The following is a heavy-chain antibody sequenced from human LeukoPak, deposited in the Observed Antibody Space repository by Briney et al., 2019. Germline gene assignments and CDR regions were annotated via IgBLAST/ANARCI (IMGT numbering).Heavy chain of an antibody. V-gene: IGHV3-7*01. CDR1: GFTFSSYW. J-gene: IGHJ4*02. CDR2: IKQDGSEK. CDR3: ARERGRVPAAMAFDY. Sequence: PGGSLRLSCAASGFTFSSYWMSWVRQAPEKGLEWVANIKQDGSEKYYVDSVKGRFTISRDNAKNSLYLQMNSLRAEDTAVYYCARERGRVPAAMAFDYWGQGTLVTVSS. D-gene: IGHD2-2*01.